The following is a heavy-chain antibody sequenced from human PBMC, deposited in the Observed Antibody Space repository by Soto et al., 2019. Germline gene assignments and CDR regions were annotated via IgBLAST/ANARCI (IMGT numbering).Heavy chain of an antibody. D-gene: IGHD2-2*01. Sequence: PSETLSLTCAVYGGSFSGYYWSWIRQPPGKGLEWIGEINHSGSTNYNPSLKSRVTISVDTSKNQFSLKLSSVTAADTAVYYCARDIVVVPAAHNWFDPWGQGTLVTVSS. CDR1: GGSFSGYY. CDR2: INHSGST. CDR3: ARDIVVVPAAHNWFDP. V-gene: IGHV4-34*01. J-gene: IGHJ5*02.